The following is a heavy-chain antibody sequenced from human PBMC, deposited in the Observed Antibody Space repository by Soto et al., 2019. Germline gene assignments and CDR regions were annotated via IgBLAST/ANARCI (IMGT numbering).Heavy chain of an antibody. CDR1: GFTFSNAW. CDR3: TTDDPINKN. CDR2: IKSKTDGGTT. J-gene: IGHJ4*02. Sequence: LILSCAASGFTFSNAWMSLVRQAPGKGLEWVGRIKSKTDGGTTDYAAPVKGRFTISRDDSKNTLFLQMNSLKTGDTAVYYCTTDDPINKNWGQGTLVTVSS. V-gene: IGHV3-15*01.